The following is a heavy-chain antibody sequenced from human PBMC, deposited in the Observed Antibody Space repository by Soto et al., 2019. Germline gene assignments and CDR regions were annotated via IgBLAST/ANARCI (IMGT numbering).Heavy chain of an antibody. CDR2: ISYDGSDK. V-gene: IGHV3-30*18. J-gene: IGHJ5*02. Sequence: GGSLRLSCAASGFTFSSYGMHWVRQAPGKGLEWVAVISYDGSDKYYADSVKGRFTISRDNSKNTLYLQMNSLRAEDTAVYYCAKRGYGRYNWFDPWGQGTLVTVSS. D-gene: IGHD5-18*01. CDR1: GFTFSSYG. CDR3: AKRGYGRYNWFDP.